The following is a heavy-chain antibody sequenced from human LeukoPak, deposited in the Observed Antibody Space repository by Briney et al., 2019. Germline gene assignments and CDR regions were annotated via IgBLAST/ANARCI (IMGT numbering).Heavy chain of an antibody. Sequence: GGSLKLSCAASGFTFSSDTMSWVRQAPGKGLEWVSAISGSGTSTNYADPVKGRSTISRDDSKNTLYLQMNSLRDEDTAVYFCANSEQWLVRYFEYWGQGTLVTVSS. CDR1: GFTFSSDT. CDR2: ISGSGTST. D-gene: IGHD6-19*01. J-gene: IGHJ4*02. CDR3: ANSEQWLVRYFEY. V-gene: IGHV3-23*01.